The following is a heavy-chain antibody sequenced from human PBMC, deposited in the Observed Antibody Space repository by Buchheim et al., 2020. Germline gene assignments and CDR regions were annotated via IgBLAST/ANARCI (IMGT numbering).Heavy chain of an antibody. Sequence: EGQVVESGGGLVESGGSLRLSCAASGFTFSRYDMNWVRQTPGKGLEWVSSISSGSVYIKYADAVRGRFSISRDNAQNSVYLEMNGLGVEDTAVYYCARGAVARPGWLDPWGQGAL. D-gene: IGHD6-6*01. CDR2: ISSGSVYI. CDR3: ARGAVARPGWLDP. CDR1: GFTFSRYD. J-gene: IGHJ5*02. V-gene: IGHV3-21*01.